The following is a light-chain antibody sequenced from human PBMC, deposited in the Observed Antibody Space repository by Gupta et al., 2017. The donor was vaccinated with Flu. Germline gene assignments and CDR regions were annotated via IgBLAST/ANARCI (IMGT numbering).Light chain of an antibody. CDR3: GTWDSGLSAVV. Sequence: QSVFTQPPSVSAAPGQKVTISCSGTSSNIGNNYVSWYQQFPGKAPNLLIDENNKRPSGITARVSGSKSGTSATPSITGLQTGDEADDDCGTWDSGLSAVVFGGGTKLTVL. J-gene: IGLJ2*01. CDR2: ENN. V-gene: IGLV1-51*02. CDR1: SSNIGNNY.